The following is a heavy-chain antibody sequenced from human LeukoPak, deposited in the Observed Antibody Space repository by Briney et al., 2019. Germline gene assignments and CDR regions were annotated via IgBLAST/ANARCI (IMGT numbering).Heavy chain of an antibody. V-gene: IGHV3-48*02. CDR1: GFTFSSYS. J-gene: IGHJ4*02. Sequence: GGSLRLSCAASGFTFSSYSMNWVRQAPGKGLEWVSYISSSSTIYYADSVKGRFTISRDNAKNSLYLQMNSLRDEDTAVYYCVRDRGNFDYWGQGTLVTVSS. CDR2: ISSSSTI. CDR3: VRDRGNFDY. D-gene: IGHD3-10*01.